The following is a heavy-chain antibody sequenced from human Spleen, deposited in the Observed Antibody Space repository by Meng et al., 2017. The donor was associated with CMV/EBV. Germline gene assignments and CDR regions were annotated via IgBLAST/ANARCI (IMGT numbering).Heavy chain of an antibody. Sequence: ASVKVSCKASGYTFAGYYIHWVRQAPGQGLEWMGWINPNSGGTNFAQRFQGRVTMTRDTSISTAYMDLSSLRSDDTAVYYCARDRGEYCSGGTCYPIIYNWFDPWGQGTLVTVSS. CDR3: ARDRGEYCSGGTCYPIIYNWFDP. V-gene: IGHV1-2*02. CDR1: GYTFAGYY. J-gene: IGHJ5*02. D-gene: IGHD2-15*01. CDR2: INPNSGGT.